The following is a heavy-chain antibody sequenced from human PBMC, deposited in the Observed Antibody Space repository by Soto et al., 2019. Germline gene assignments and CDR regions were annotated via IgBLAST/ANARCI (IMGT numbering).Heavy chain of an antibody. V-gene: IGHV4-34*01. Sequence: SETLSLTCAVYGGSFSGYYWSWIRQPPGKGLEWIGEINHSGSTNYNPSLKSRVTISVDTSKNQFSLKLSSVTAADTAVYYCERGCCYDFWSGYRILDYWGQATLVNGSA. CDR3: ERGCCYDFWSGYRILDY. CDR2: INHSGST. J-gene: IGHJ4*02. D-gene: IGHD3-3*01. CDR1: GGSFSGYY.